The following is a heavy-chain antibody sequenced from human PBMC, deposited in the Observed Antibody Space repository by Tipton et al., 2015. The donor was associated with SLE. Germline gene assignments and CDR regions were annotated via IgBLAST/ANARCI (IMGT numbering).Heavy chain of an antibody. J-gene: IGHJ2*01. CDR3: ARGYCSGGSCSYWYLDL. CDR2: INHSGST. Sequence: TLSLTCTVSGGSISSGDYYWSWIRQPPGKGLEWIGEINHSGSTNYNPSLKSRVTISVDTSKNQFSLKLSSVTAADTAVYYCARGYCSGGSCSYWYLDLWGRGTLVTVSS. V-gene: IGHV4-39*07. D-gene: IGHD2-15*01. CDR1: GGSISSGDYY.